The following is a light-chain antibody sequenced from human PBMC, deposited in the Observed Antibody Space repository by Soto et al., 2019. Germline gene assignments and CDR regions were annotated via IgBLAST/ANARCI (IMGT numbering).Light chain of an antibody. CDR1: QGITSY. Sequence: DIQSTQSPSFLSASVGEIVTITCRASQGITSYLAWYQQKPGKAPKLLIYAASTLQSGVPSRFSGSGSGTDFTLTISCLQSEDFATYYCQQYYSYPPWTFGQGTKGDIK. J-gene: IGKJ1*01. CDR2: AAS. V-gene: IGKV1-9*01. CDR3: QQYYSYPPWT.